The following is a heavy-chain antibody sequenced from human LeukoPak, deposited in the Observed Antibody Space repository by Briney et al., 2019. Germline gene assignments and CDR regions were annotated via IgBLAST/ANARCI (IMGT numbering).Heavy chain of an antibody. D-gene: IGHD3-22*01. V-gene: IGHV1-46*01. CDR2: INPSGGST. CDR3: ARVGYDSSGSVSFDY. CDR1: GYTFTSYY. Sequence: GASVKVSRKASGYTFTSYYMHWVRQAPGQGLEWMGIINPSGGSTSYAQKFQGRVTMTRDTSTSTVYMELSSLRSEDTAVYYCARVGYDSSGSVSFDYWGQGTLVTVSS. J-gene: IGHJ4*02.